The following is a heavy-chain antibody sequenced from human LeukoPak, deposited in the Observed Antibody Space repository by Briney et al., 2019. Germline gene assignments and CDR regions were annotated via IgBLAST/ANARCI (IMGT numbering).Heavy chain of an antibody. V-gene: IGHV3-21*01. CDR3: ARVDSSWPLYYFDY. D-gene: IGHD6-13*01. CDR2: ISSSSSYI. CDR1: GFTFSSYS. Sequence: GGSLRLSCAASGFTFSSYSMNWVRQAPGKGLEWVSSISSSSSYIYYADSEKGRFTISRDNAKNSLYLQMNSLRAEDTAVYYCARVDSSWPLYYFDYWGQGTLVTVSS. J-gene: IGHJ4*02.